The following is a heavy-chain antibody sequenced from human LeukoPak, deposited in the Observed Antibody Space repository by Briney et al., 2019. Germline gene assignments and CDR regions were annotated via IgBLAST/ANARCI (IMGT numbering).Heavy chain of an antibody. D-gene: IGHD3-10*01. V-gene: IGHV4-39*01. J-gene: IGHJ4*02. CDR1: GGSLSSSSYY. CDR2: IYSSGST. CDR3: ARRGGSGRSFDY. Sequence: SETLSLTCTVSGGSLSSSSYYWGWIRQPPGKGLEWIGSIYSSGSTYYNPSLKSRVTISDDTSKNQFSLNLSSVPASDTAVYYCARRGGSGRSFDYWGQGILVTVSS.